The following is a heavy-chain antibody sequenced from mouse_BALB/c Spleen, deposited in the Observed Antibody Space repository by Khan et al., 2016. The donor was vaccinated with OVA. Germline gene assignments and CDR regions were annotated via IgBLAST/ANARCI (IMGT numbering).Heavy chain of an antibody. Sequence: EVELVESGGDLVKPGGSLKLSCAASGFTFSTYGMPWVRQTPDKRLEWVATVSPGGSYTYYPDSVKGRSTISRDNATNTLYLQLSGLKSEDTAVFYCSRLAYYYDYDRFAYWGQGTLVTVSA. V-gene: IGHV5-6*01. D-gene: IGHD1-1*01. J-gene: IGHJ3*01. CDR3: SRLAYYYDYDRFAY. CDR1: GFTFSTYG. CDR2: VSPGGSYT.